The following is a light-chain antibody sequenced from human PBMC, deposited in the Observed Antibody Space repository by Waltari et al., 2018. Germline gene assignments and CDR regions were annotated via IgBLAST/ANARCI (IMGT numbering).Light chain of an antibody. CDR2: DAS. CDR3: QQYNNWPRT. Sequence: ETVMMQSPATLSLSPGERATLSCRASQSVGSTLAWYQQKPGQAPRLLIYDASSRATGIPDRFSGSGSGTEFTLTISSLDPEDFAVYYCQQYNNWPRTFGQGTKVEIK. J-gene: IGKJ1*01. CDR1: QSVGST. V-gene: IGKV3D-15*01.